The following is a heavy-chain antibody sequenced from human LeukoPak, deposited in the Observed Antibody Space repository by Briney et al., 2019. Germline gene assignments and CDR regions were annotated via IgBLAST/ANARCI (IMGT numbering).Heavy chain of an antibody. V-gene: IGHV3-33*08. CDR2: IWYDGSNK. D-gene: IGHD3-16*02. J-gene: IGHJ4*02. CDR3: AREYYDYVWGSYRYTFDY. CDR1: GFTFSSYG. Sequence: GGSLRLSCAASGFTFSSYGMHWVRQAPGKGLEWVAVIWYDGSNKYYADSVKGRFTISRDNSKNTLYLQMNSLRAEDTAVYYCAREYYDYVWGSYRYTFDYWGQGTLVTVSS.